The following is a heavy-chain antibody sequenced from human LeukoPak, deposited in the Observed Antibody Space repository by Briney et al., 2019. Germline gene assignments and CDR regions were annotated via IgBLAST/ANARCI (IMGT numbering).Heavy chain of an antibody. Sequence: SETLSLTCTVSGDSATSFYWSWIRQPPGKGLGWIGYIYSSGSTDFNPSLKSRVSMSVDTSKNQVNLNLSSVTTADTAVYYCAREIVMIRGVITDAFDVWGHGTRVTVSS. CDR2: IYSSGST. D-gene: IGHD3-10*01. J-gene: IGHJ3*01. CDR3: AREIVMIRGVITDAFDV. CDR1: GDSATSFY. V-gene: IGHV4-59*02.